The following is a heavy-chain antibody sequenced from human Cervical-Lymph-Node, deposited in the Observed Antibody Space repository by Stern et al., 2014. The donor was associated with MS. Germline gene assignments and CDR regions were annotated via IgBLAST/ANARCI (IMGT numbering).Heavy chain of an antibody. CDR2: ITAYNGNT. V-gene: IGHV1-18*01. J-gene: IGHJ6*02. CDR1: GYTFSRYG. Sequence: QMQLVQYGAEVKKPGASVKVSCKTSGYTFSRYGISWVRQAPGQGLEWMGWITAYNGNTNYAQKFLGRVIMTTDTSTRTAYMEVRNLRSDDTAVYYCARDPRFVVVPADIPDGMDVWGQGTTVIVSS. D-gene: IGHD2-2*01. CDR3: ARDPRFVVVPADIPDGMDV.